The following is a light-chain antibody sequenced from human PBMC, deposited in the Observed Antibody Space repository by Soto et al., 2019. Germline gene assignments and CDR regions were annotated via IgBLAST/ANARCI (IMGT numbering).Light chain of an antibody. J-gene: IGLJ1*01. Sequence: QSALTQPPSASGSPGQSVTISCTGTSSDVGAYNHVSWYQQHPGKVPKVMIYEVTKRPSGVPDRFSGSKSGNTASLTVSGLQAEDEADYYCCSYAASNVYVFGTGNKLTVL. V-gene: IGLV2-8*01. CDR3: CSYAASNVYV. CDR1: SSDVGAYNH. CDR2: EVT.